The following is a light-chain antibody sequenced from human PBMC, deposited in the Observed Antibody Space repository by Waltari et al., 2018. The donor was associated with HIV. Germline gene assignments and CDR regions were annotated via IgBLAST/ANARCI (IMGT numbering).Light chain of an antibody. V-gene: IGLV1-40*01. J-gene: IGLJ3*02. CDR3: QSYDNSLSGWV. Sequence: QSVLTQPPSVSGAPGPRVTLSCNGSRSTFGAGCDVQWYQQFPGTAPKLLIYDDTNRPSGVPARFSGSKSGTSASLAITGLQAADEADYYCQSYDNSLSGWVFGGGTKLTVL. CDR1: RSTFGAGCD. CDR2: DDT.